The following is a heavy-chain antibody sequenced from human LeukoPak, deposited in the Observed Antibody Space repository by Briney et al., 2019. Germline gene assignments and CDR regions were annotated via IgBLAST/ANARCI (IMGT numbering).Heavy chain of an antibody. CDR1: GYTFTGYY. V-gene: IGHV1-18*04. Sequence: GASVKVSCKASGYTFTGYYMHWVRQAPGQGLEWIGWIGVFNGNRNYAKSVQGRITLTADTSTNTTYMELRSLTSDDTAVYFCGRDWDWHVQFWGQGTLITVSS. D-gene: IGHD1-26*01. CDR2: IGVFNGNR. J-gene: IGHJ4*02. CDR3: GRDWDWHVQF.